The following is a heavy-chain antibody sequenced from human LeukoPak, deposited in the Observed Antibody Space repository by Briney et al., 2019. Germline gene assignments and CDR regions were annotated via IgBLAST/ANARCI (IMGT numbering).Heavy chain of an antibody. CDR1: GFTFSSYA. CDR3: AKVLAYYFDY. Sequence: GGSLRLSCGASGFTFSSYAMSWVRQAPGKGLEWVSAIGSGTYYADSVKGRFTISRDNSKNTLYLQMNSLRAEDTDVYYCAKVLAYYFDYWGQGTLVTVSS. J-gene: IGHJ4*02. CDR2: IGSGT. V-gene: IGHV3-23*01.